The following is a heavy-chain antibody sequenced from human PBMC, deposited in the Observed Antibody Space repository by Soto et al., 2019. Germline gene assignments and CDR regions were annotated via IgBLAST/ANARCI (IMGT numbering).Heavy chain of an antibody. CDR1: GFTFSSYG. J-gene: IGHJ6*02. Sequence: GSLRLSCAASGFTFSSYGMHWVRQAPGKGLEWVAVIWYNGSNKYYADSVKGRFTISRDNSKNTLYLQMNSLRAEDTAVYYCAMGACSSTSCYHYYYYYGMDVWGQGTTVTVSS. CDR3: AMGACSSTSCYHYYYYYGMDV. CDR2: IWYNGSNK. D-gene: IGHD2-2*01. V-gene: IGHV3-33*01.